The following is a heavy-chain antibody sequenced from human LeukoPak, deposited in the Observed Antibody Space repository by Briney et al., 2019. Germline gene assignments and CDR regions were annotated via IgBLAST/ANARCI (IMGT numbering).Heavy chain of an antibody. D-gene: IGHD3-22*01. CDR1: GFTFSSYA. CDR2: ISGSGGDT. CDR3: AKSRARNEGSSGSIDY. Sequence: GGSLRLSCAASGFTFSSYAVSWVRQAPGKGLEWVSAISGSGGDTYYADSVKGRFTISRDSSKNTLYLQMNSLRAEDTAVYYCAKSRARNEGSSGSIDYWGQGTLVTVSS. J-gene: IGHJ4*02. V-gene: IGHV3-23*01.